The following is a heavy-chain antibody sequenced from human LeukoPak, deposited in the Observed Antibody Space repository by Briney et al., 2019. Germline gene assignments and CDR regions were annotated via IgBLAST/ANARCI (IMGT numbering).Heavy chain of an antibody. Sequence: SETLSLNCSVSGGSISSNSYYWGWIRQPPGKGLEWIGSIHYSGSTYYNPSLKSRVTISVDTSKNQFSLKLSSVTAADTAVYYCARSSGFWSGYPDYWGQGTLVTVSS. V-gene: IGHV4-39*07. CDR3: ARSSGFWSGYPDY. CDR1: GGSISSNSYY. D-gene: IGHD3-3*01. J-gene: IGHJ4*02. CDR2: IHYSGST.